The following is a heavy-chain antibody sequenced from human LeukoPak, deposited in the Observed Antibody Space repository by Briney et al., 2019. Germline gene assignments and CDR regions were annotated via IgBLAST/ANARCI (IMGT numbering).Heavy chain of an antibody. CDR1: GYSISSGYY. CDR3: ARGYDFWSGYYHDAFDI. D-gene: IGHD3-3*01. V-gene: IGHV4-38-2*02. Sequence: SETLSLTCTVSGYSISSGYYWGWIRQPPGKGLEWIGSIYHSGSTYCNPPLKSRVTISVDTSKNQFSLKLSSVTAADTAVYYCARGYDFWSGYYHDAFDIWGQGTMVTVSS. CDR2: IYHSGST. J-gene: IGHJ3*02.